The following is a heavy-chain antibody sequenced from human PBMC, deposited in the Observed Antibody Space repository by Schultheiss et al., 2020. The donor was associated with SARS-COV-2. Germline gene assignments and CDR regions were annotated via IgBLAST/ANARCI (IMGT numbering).Heavy chain of an antibody. Sequence: GGSLRLSCAASGFTFTSYALHWVRQAPGTGLEWVAVISSHGTDKYYADSVKGRFTISRDNAKNSLYLQMNSLRAEDTAVYYCARKRVVVVPAALYYYYYGMDVWGQGTTVTVSS. D-gene: IGHD2-2*01. CDR3: ARKRVVVVPAALYYYYYGMDV. V-gene: IGHV3-30*04. CDR1: GFTFTSYA. J-gene: IGHJ6*02. CDR2: ISSHGTDK.